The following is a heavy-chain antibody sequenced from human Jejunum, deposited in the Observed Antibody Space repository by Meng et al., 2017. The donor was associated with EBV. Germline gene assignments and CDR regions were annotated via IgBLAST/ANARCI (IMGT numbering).Heavy chain of an antibody. D-gene: IGHD1-1*01. CDR2: INSDGSST. CDR3: AAGTTATAEYNWFDP. Sequence: VHLVESGGGLVQPGGSLRLSCAASGFTFSSYWMHWVRQAPGKGLVWVSRINSDGSSTSYADSVKGRFTISRDNAKNTLYLQMNSLRAEDTAVYYCAAGTTATAEYNWFDPWGQGTLVTVSS. CDR1: GFTFSSYW. J-gene: IGHJ5*02. V-gene: IGHV3-74*01.